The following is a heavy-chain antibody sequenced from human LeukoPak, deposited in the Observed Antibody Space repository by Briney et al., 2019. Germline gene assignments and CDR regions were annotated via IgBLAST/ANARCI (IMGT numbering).Heavy chain of an antibody. Sequence: PSETLSLTCAVYGGSFSGYYWSWIRQPPGKGLEWIGEINHSGSTNYNPSLKSRVTISVDTSKNQFSLKLSSVTAADTAVYYRARGLSNWFDPWGQGTLVTVSS. CDR2: INHSGST. CDR1: GGSFSGYY. V-gene: IGHV4-34*01. J-gene: IGHJ5*02. CDR3: ARGLSNWFDP.